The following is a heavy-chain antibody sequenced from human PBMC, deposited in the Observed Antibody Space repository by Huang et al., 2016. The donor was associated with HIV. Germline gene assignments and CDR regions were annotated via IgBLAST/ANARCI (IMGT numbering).Heavy chain of an antibody. CDR3: ARGRNAGDYYDTSEFDY. J-gene: IGHJ4*02. CDR2: RAYDGNNK. V-gene: IGHV3-30-3*01. D-gene: IGHD3-22*01. CDR1: GFTFSTYA. Sequence: QPQLVESVGGVVQPGRSLRLSCAASGFTFSTYAMHWVRQAPGKGLEWVTARAYDGNNKYYADSVKGRFTISRDDSKNTLYLQMSSLRAEDTAVYYCARGRNAGDYYDTSEFDYWGQGTLVTVSS.